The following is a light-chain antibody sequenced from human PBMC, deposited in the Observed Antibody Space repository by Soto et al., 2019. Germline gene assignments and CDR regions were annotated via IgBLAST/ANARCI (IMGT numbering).Light chain of an antibody. CDR2: DAS. J-gene: IGKJ1*01. Sequence: ESVLTQSPATLSLSPGERATLSCRASPSVSNSLAWYQHKPGQAPRLLIYDASNRATGVPTRFSGSGSGTDFTLTISSLEPEDFATYYCQQYESHSPWTFGQGTKVEIK. CDR3: QQYESHSPWT. CDR1: PSVSNS. V-gene: IGKV3-11*01.